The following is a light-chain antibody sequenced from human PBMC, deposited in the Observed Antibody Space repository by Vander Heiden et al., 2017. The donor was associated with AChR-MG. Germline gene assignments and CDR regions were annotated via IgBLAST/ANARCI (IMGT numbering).Light chain of an antibody. CDR2: AGS. J-gene: IGLJ2*01. CDR1: SSDL. CDR3: CSYTGTYVV. V-gene: IGLV2-23*01. Sequence: QSALTQSAYVSGSPGQSITISCTGTSSDLVSWYQLHPGKAPKLMICAGSKRPSGVSNRFSGSTSGNTASLTISGLQAEDEADYYCCSYTGTYVVFGGGTKLTVL.